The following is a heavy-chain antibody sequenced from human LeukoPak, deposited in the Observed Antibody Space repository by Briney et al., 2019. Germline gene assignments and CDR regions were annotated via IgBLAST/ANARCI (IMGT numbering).Heavy chain of an antibody. D-gene: IGHD6-13*01. Sequence: ASVKVSCKASGYTFTSYGISWVRQAPGQGLEWMGIINPSGGSTSYAQKFQGRVTMTRDTSTSTVYMELSSLRSEDTAVYYCARVAAAGSDSRAFDIWGQGTMVTVSS. CDR3: ARVAAAGSDSRAFDI. J-gene: IGHJ3*02. CDR1: GYTFTSYG. CDR2: INPSGGST. V-gene: IGHV1-46*01.